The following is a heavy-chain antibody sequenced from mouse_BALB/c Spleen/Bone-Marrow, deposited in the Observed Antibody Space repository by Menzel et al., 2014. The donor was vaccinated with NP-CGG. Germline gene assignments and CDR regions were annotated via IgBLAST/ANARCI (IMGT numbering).Heavy chain of an antibody. Sequence: VQLKQSGAELVKPGASVKLSCTASGFNIKDTYIHWVKQRPEQGLEWLGRIDPANGHIKYDPKFQGKAPITAATSSNTAHLQLGSLTTEDTAVYYGARGGLRGDALDCRGQGTSVTVSS. D-gene: IGHD2-4*01. CDR2: IDPANGHI. J-gene: IGHJ4*01. CDR1: GFNIKDTY. CDR3: ARGGLRGDALDC. V-gene: IGHV14-3*02.